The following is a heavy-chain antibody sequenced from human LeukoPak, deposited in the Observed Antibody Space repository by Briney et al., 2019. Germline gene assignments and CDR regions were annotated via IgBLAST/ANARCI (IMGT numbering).Heavy chain of an antibody. J-gene: IGHJ4*02. CDR3: TRESGAYAPFGF. CDR2: VHLSGAT. Sequence: PSGTLSLTCAVSGVSITTTKWWSWVRQPPGKGLEWIGEVHLSGATNYNLSLESRVSMSIDKSKNHLSLEVTSVTAADTAIYYCTRESGAYAPFGFWGQATLVGVCS. V-gene: IGHV4-4*02. D-gene: IGHD1-26*01. CDR1: GVSITTTKW.